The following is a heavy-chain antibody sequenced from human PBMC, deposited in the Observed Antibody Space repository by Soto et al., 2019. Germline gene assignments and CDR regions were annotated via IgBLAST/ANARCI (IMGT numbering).Heavy chain of an antibody. CDR3: ARQRFGVRIDY. CDR1: GYSFSNYW. D-gene: IGHD3-16*01. CDR2: IYPGDSET. V-gene: IGHV5-51*01. Sequence: LKISCKGSGYSFSNYWIGWVRQMPGKGLEWIGLIYPGDSETKYSPSFQGQVTISADKSISTTYLHWSSLKASDSAIYYCARQRFGVRIDYWGQGTQVTVSS. J-gene: IGHJ4*02.